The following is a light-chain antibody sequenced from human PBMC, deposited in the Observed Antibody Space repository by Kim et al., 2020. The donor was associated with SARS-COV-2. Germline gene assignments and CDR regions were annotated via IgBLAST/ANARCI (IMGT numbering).Light chain of an antibody. V-gene: IGKV1-16*01. Sequence: SSVVDRVTITCRASQGIRNDLSWLQQRPGKAPKSLIYAASSLQNGVPSRFSGSGSGTDFPLTISSLQPEDFSTYYCQHYNSYPITFGQGTRLEIK. J-gene: IGKJ5*01. CDR1: QGIRND. CDR3: QHYNSYPIT. CDR2: AAS.